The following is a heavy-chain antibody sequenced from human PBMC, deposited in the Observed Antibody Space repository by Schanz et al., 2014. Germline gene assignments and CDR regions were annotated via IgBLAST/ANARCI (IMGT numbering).Heavy chain of an antibody. J-gene: IGHJ4*02. CDR2: INSVGSNT. Sequence: EVQLVESGGGLIQPGGSLRLSCAASGFGFSSYSMNWVRQAPGKGLVWVARINSVGSNTDYADSVTGRFTISRDNAKNTLYLQMNTLRAEDTAVYFCVSQTGSPNYWGQGTLVTVSS. D-gene: IGHD6-13*01. CDR3: VSQTGSPNY. CDR1: GFGFSSYS. V-gene: IGHV3-74*02.